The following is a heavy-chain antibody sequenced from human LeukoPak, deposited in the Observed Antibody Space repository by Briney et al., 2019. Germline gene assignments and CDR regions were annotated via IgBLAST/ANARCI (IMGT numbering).Heavy chain of an antibody. CDR3: ARGVHSSSWYVRYYFDY. Sequence: GGSLRVSCAASGFTFSNYWMSWVRQAPGKGLEWVANIKQDGSEKCYVDSVKGRFTISRDNAKNSLYLQMNSLRAEDTAVYYCARGVHSSSWYVRYYFDYWGQGTLVTVSS. V-gene: IGHV3-7*01. CDR2: IKQDGSEK. J-gene: IGHJ4*02. CDR1: GFTFSNYW. D-gene: IGHD6-13*01.